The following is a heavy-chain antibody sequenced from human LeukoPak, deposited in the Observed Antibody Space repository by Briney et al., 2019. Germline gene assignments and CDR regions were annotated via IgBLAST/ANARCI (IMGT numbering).Heavy chain of an antibody. CDR1: GGSFSGYY. J-gene: IGHJ6*02. CDR2: INHSGST. CDR3: ARILGRRSGWYLGRSYYYYYYGMDV. D-gene: IGHD6-19*01. V-gene: IGHV4-34*01. Sequence: PSETLSLTCAVYGGSFSGYYWSWIRQPPGKGLEWIGEINHSGSTNYNPSLKNRVTISVDTSKNQFSLKLSSVTAADTAVYYCARILGRRSGWYLGRSYYYYYYGMDVWGQGTTVTVSS.